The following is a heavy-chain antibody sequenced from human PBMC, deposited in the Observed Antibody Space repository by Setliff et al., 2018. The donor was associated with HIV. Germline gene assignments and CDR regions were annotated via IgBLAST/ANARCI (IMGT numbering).Heavy chain of an antibody. CDR2: ISHSGNT. J-gene: IGHJ5*02. D-gene: IGHD3-22*01. V-gene: IGHV4-39*01. CDR3: ANRLYFYESSGSLRDEGFDP. Sequence: TLSLTCTVSGGSVTNTYSYWGWIRQPPGEGLEWIASISHSGNTYYNPSLNSRVTISLDTSKNQFSLKLPSVTAADTAVYYCANRLYFYESSGSLRDEGFDPWGQGTLVTVSS. CDR1: GGSVTNTYSY.